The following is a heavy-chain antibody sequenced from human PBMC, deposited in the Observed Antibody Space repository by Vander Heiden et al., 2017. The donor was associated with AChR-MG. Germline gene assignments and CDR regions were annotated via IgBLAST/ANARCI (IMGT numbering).Heavy chain of an antibody. CDR2: IIPILGIA. CDR3: ARGYYYDSSGYYPKNDDAFDI. J-gene: IGHJ3*02. Sequence: QVQLVQSGAEVKKPGSSVKVSCKASGGTFSSYTISWVRQAPGQGLEWMGRIIPILGIANYAQKFQGRVTITADKSTSTAYMELSSLRSEDTAVCYCARGYYYDSSGYYPKNDDAFDIWGQGTMVTVSS. CDR1: GGTFSSYT. D-gene: IGHD3-22*01. V-gene: IGHV1-69*02.